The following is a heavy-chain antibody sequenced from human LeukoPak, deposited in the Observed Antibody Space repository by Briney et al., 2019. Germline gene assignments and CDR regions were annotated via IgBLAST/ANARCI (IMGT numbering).Heavy chain of an antibody. CDR1: GYTFTSYD. J-gene: IGHJ4*02. Sequence: ASVKLSCKSSGYTFTSYDIDWVRQATGQGLEWMGWMNANSGNTGYAEKFQGRVTMTRNPSISTAYMELSSLRSEDTAVYYCERGRRGYSYGRAHDYWGQGTLVTVSS. V-gene: IGHV1-8*01. CDR3: ERGRRGYSYGRAHDY. CDR2: MNANSGNT. D-gene: IGHD5-18*01.